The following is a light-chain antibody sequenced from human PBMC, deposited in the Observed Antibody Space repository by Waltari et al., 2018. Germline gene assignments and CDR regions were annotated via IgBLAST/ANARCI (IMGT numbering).Light chain of an antibody. CDR1: SVINIVTYW. Sequence: QAVLTQPSSLSAPPGASASLPCTLRSVINIVTYWFHWYQQQPGSPPQLPLRHKSDSHNQRPSGVPSRFSGSKGASANAGILLISWLQSEDEANYCCMIWHVNAAVFGGVTKLTVL. CDR3: MIWHVNAAV. V-gene: IGLV5-45*03. CDR2: HKSDSHN. J-gene: IGLJ2*01.